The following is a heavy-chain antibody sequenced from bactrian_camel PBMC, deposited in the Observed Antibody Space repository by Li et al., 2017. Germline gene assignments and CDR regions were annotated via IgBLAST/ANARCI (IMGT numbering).Heavy chain of an antibody. CDR3: AGRDRYCYGADFRY. V-gene: IGHV3S55*01. CDR2: IGYNGRP. D-gene: IGHD2*01. J-gene: IGHJ6*01. CDR1: GYAACKYD. Sequence: HVQLVESGGGSVQAGESLRLSCAASGYAACKYDVGWYRQVRGTECEMVSAIGYNGRPWYSNSVKGRFTAVRDSANNMVYLQMNSLKPEDTAMYYCAGRDRYCYGADFRYWGQGTQVTVS.